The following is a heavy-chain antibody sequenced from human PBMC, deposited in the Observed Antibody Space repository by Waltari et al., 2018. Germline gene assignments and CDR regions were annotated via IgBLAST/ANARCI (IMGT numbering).Heavy chain of an antibody. Sequence: REPPGKGLEWIGKINHSGSTNYNPSLKSRVTISVDTSKNQFSLKLSSVTAADTAVYYCARKVGGHRRPENNWFDPWGQGTLVTVSS. CDR3: ARKVGGHRRPENNWFDP. V-gene: IGHV4-34*01. D-gene: IGHD3-16*01. CDR2: INHSGST. J-gene: IGHJ5*02.